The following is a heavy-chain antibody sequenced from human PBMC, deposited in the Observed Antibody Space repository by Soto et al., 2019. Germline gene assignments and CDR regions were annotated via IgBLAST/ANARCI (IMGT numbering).Heavy chain of an antibody. V-gene: IGHV2-5*01. Sequence: QITLKESGPTLVKPTQTLTLTCTFSGFSLNSSGVGVGRICQPPGKALEWLALIYWNDEMHYSPSLKSRLTITEDASKHQVVLTVTNMDPVDTATYYCAHRRFAKYSSLPADFDYWGQGILVTVSS. CDR1: GFSLNSSGVG. CDR2: IYWNDEM. J-gene: IGHJ4*02. D-gene: IGHD6-6*01. CDR3: AHRRFAKYSSLPADFDY.